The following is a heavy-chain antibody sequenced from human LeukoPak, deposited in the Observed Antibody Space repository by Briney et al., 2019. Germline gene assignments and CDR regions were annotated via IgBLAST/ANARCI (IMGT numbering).Heavy chain of an antibody. Sequence: GASVKVSCKASGGTFSSYAISWVRQAPGQGLEWMGRIIPILGIANYAQKFQGRVTITADKSTSTAYMELSSLRSEDTAVYYCARDPSITGTTWFDPWGQGTLVTVSS. CDR1: GGTFSSYA. V-gene: IGHV1-69*04. CDR3: ARDPSITGTTWFDP. J-gene: IGHJ5*02. CDR2: IIPILGIA. D-gene: IGHD1-7*01.